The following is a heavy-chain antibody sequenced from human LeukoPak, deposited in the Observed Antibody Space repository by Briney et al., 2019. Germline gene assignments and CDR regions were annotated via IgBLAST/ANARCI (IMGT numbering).Heavy chain of an antibody. V-gene: IGHV1-18*01. Sequence: GASVTVSCKASGYTFTSYGISWVRQAPGQGLEWMGWISAYNGNTNYAQKLQGRVTMTTDTSTSTAYMELRSLRSDDTAVYYCARGPSYYDSSGYNDYWGQGTLVTVSS. CDR1: GYTFTSYG. D-gene: IGHD3-22*01. CDR2: ISAYNGNT. J-gene: IGHJ4*02. CDR3: ARGPSYYDSSGYNDY.